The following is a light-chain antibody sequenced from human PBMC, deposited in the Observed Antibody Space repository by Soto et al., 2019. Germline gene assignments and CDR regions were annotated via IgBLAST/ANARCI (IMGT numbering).Light chain of an antibody. CDR1: QDISNF. Sequence: DIQMTQSPSSLSASVGDRVTITCQASQDISNFLSWYQHKPGKAPKLLIYDASDLETGVPSRFSGSGSGTHFALTISSLQPEDFAIYFCQQYHSLPPIFGRGTKLEIK. V-gene: IGKV1-33*01. J-gene: IGKJ2*01. CDR2: DAS. CDR3: QQYHSLPPI.